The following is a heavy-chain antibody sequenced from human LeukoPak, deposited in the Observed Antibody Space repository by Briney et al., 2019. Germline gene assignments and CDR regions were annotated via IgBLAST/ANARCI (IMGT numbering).Heavy chain of an antibody. CDR3: AKERAVNYDYAWEIDS. Sequence: PGGSLRLSCAAPGFTFSSYGMHWVRQAPGKGLEWVAVIGYDVSKKYYVDSVKGRFTISRDNPKNTLYLQMNSLRAEDTAVYYCAKERAVNYDYAWEIDSWGQGILVTVSS. CDR2: IGYDVSKK. CDR1: GFTFSSYG. V-gene: IGHV3-33*06. J-gene: IGHJ4*02. D-gene: IGHD3-16*01.